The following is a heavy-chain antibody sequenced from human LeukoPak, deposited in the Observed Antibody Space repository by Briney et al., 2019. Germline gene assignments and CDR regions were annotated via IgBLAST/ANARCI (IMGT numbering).Heavy chain of an antibody. CDR2: INPNSGGT. CDR1: GYTFTSYG. J-gene: IGHJ4*02. Sequence: ASVKVSCKASGYTFTSYGISWVRQAPGQGLEWMGWINPNSGGTNYAQKFQGRVTMTRDTSISTAYMELSRLRSDDTAVYYCARAKSGEQQLVFELDYWGQGTLVTVSS. V-gene: IGHV1-2*02. CDR3: ARAKSGEQQLVFELDY. D-gene: IGHD6-13*01.